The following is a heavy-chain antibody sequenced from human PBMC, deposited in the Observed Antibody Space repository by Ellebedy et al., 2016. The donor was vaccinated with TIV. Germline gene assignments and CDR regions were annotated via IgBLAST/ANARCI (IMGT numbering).Heavy chain of an antibody. CDR3: ARGYCSTTSCPNAEYFQH. CDR1: GYTFTSYD. J-gene: IGHJ1*01. D-gene: IGHD2-2*01. CDR2: INPNSGGT. Sequence: ASVKVSXKASGYTFTSYDINWVRQATGQGLEWMGWINPNSGGTSYAQKFQGRVTLTRDTSISTAYMELSRLRSDDTAVYYCARGYCSTTSCPNAEYFQHWGQGTLVTVSS. V-gene: IGHV1-2*02.